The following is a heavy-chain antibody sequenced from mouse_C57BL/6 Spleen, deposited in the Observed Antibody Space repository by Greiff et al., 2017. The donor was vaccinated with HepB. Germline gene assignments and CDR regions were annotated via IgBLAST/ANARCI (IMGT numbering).Heavy chain of an antibody. D-gene: IGHD2-3*01. Sequence: QVQLKESGPGLVAPSQSLSITCTVSGFSLTSYGVDWVRQSPGKGLEWLGVIWGVGSTNYNSALKSRLSISKDNSKSQVFLKMNSLQTDDTAMYYCARLMVTRDYYAMDYWGQGTSVTVSS. J-gene: IGHJ4*01. CDR3: ARLMVTRDYYAMDY. CDR2: IWGVGST. V-gene: IGHV2-6*01. CDR1: GFSLTSYG.